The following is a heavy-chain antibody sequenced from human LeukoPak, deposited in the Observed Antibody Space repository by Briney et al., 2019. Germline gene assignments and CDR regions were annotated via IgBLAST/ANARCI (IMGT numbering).Heavy chain of an antibody. CDR1: GFTFSNYG. D-gene: IGHD6-6*01. CDR3: TRRAARAVFDY. CDR2: IWYDGSNK. Sequence: PGGSLRLSCAASGFTFSNYGMHWVRQAPGKGLEWAAVIWYDGSNKDYADSVKGRFTISRDNSKNTLYLQMNSLRAEDTAVYYCTRRAARAVFDYWGQGTLVTVSS. V-gene: IGHV3-33*01. J-gene: IGHJ4*02.